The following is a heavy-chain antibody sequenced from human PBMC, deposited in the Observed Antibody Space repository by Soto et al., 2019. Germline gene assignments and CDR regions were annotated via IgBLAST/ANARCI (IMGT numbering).Heavy chain of an antibody. Sequence: GASVKVSCKASGGTFSSYTISWVRQAPGQGLEWMGRIIPILGIANYAQKFQGRVTITADKSTSTAYMELSSLRSDDTAIYYCTREGSAPYYYYAMDAWGQGTTVTVSS. V-gene: IGHV1-69*04. CDR2: IIPILGIA. CDR1: GGTFSSYT. D-gene: IGHD3-10*01. CDR3: TREGSAPYYYYAMDA. J-gene: IGHJ6*02.